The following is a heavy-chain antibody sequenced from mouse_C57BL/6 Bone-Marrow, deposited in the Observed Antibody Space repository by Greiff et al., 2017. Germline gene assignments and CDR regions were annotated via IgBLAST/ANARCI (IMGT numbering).Heavy chain of an antibody. Sequence: QVQLQQSGAELARPGASVKLSCKASGYTFTSYGISWVKQRTGQGLEWIGEIYPRSGDTYYNEKFKGKATLTADKSSSTAYMEIRSLTSEDSPFYFCASSDYYDYDGFAYWGQGTLVTVSA. CDR2: IYPRSGDT. J-gene: IGHJ3*01. CDR1: GYTFTSYG. CDR3: ASSDYYDYDGFAY. V-gene: IGHV1-81*01. D-gene: IGHD2-4*01.